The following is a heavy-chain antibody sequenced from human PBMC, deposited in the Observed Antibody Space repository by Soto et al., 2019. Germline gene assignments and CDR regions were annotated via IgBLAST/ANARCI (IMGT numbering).Heavy chain of an antibody. CDR1: GFTVSSYG. Sequence: PGGSLRLSCAASGFTVSSYGMHWVRQAPGKGLEWVAVISYDGSNKYYADSVKGRFTISRDNSKNTLYLQMNSLRAEDTAVYYCAKGSLPYYDFWSGSGHGMDVWGQGTTVTVSS. CDR3: AKGSLPYYDFWSGSGHGMDV. V-gene: IGHV3-30*18. J-gene: IGHJ6*02. CDR2: ISYDGSNK. D-gene: IGHD3-3*01.